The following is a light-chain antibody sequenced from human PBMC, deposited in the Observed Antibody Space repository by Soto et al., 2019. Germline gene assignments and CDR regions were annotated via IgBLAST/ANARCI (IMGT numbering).Light chain of an antibody. CDR1: QSVLFSSNNINF. CDR3: QQYYTTPPT. J-gene: IGKJ2*01. Sequence: DIVMTQSPDSLAVSLGERATINCKSSQSVLFSSNNINFLTWYQQKPGQPPKLLIYWASTRESGVPDRFSGSGSVTDFTLTISNLQAEDVAVYYCQQYYTTPPTFGQGTKLEIK. CDR2: WAS. V-gene: IGKV4-1*01.